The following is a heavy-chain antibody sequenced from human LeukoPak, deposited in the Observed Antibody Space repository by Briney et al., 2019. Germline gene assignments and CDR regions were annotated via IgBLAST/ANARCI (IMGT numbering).Heavy chain of an antibody. D-gene: IGHD6-6*01. CDR2: IYYSGST. CDR3: ARGDDYSSSSCFDP. J-gene: IGHJ5*02. V-gene: IGHV4-59*01. CDR1: GGSISSYY. Sequence: SETLSLTFSVSGGSISSYYGGWIRQPPGKGLEWSGYIYYSGSTNYNPSLKSRVTISVDTSKNQFSLKLSSVTAADTAVYYCARGDDYSSSSCFDPWGQGTLVTVSS.